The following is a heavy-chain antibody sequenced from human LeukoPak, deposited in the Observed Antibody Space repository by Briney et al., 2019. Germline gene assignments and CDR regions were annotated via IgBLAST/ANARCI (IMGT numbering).Heavy chain of an antibody. D-gene: IGHD2/OR15-2a*01. Sequence: PSETLSLTCTVSGDSINPYYWNWIRQPAGKGLEWIGHIYKSGSTNYNPSLKSRVTMSLDTSKNQFSLKLRSVTAADTAVYFCARSFLDYMDVWGKGTTVTVSS. CDR1: GDSINPYY. V-gene: IGHV4-4*07. J-gene: IGHJ6*03. CDR3: ARSFLDYMDV. CDR2: IYKSGST.